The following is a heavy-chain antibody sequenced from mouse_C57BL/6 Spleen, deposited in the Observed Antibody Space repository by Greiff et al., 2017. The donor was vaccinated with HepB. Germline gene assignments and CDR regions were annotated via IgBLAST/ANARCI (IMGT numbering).Heavy chain of an antibody. Sequence: EVKLQESGPELVKPGASVKISCKASGYSFTGYYMNWVKQSPEKSLEWIGEINPSTGGTTYNQKFKAKATLTVDKSSSTAYMQLKSLTSEDSAVYYCARERRDYYAMDYWGQGTSVTVSS. V-gene: IGHV1-42*01. CDR2: INPSTGGT. CDR1: GYSFTGYY. J-gene: IGHJ4*01. CDR3: ARERRDYYAMDY.